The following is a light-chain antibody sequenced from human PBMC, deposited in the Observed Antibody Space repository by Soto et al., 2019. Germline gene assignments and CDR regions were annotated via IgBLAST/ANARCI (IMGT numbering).Light chain of an antibody. V-gene: IGLV2-14*01. J-gene: IGLJ2*01. CDR3: STYTSSSPNVV. CDR2: DVS. Sequence: QSALTQPASVSGSPGQSITISCTGTSSDVGGYKYVSWYQQHQGKAHKLMIYDVSNRPSGVSNRFSGSKSDNTAALTISGLQAEDEADYSFSTYTSSSPNVVLGEGTKLTVL. CDR1: SSDVGGYKY.